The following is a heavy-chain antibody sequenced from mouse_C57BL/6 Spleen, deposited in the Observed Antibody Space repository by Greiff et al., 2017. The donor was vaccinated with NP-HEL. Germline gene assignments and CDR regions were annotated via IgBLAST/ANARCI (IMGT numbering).Heavy chain of an antibody. V-gene: IGHV1-82*01. CDR2: IYPGDGDT. CDR3: ARSDGYYDYYAMDY. D-gene: IGHD2-3*01. CDR1: GYAFSSSW. Sequence: QVQLKESGPELVKPGASVKISCKASGYAFSSSWMNWVKQRPGKGLEWIGRIYPGDGDTNYNGKFKGKATLTADKSSSTAYMQLSSLTSEDSAVYFCARSDGYYDYYAMDYWGQGTSVTVSS. J-gene: IGHJ4*01.